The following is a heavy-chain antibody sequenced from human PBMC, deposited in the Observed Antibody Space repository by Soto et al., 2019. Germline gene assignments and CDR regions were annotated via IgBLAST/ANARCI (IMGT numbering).Heavy chain of an antibody. D-gene: IGHD3-16*01. J-gene: IGHJ5*02. CDR1: GDTFSNFD. CDR3: ATMIRGLIHWLDP. V-gene: IGHV1-8*01. CDR2: MYPNNGQT. Sequence: VASVTVSCKASGDTFSNFDFKWVRQATGQGPEWMGWMYPNNGQTAYARTFQGRVTMTWNSSTSTAYMELSSLTSEDTAVYYCATMIRGLIHWLDPWGQGTLVTAPQ.